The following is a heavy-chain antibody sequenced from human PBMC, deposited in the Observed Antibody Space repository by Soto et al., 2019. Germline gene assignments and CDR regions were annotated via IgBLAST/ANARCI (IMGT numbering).Heavy chain of an antibody. CDR3: AHSRCGGDCLQSYSSHYYYVMDV. V-gene: IGHV2-5*02. Sequence: QITLKESGPTLVKPTQTLTLTCTFSGFSLSTGGVGVGWIRQPPGEALEWLALIYWDDDKRYSPSLKSRLTISKDASKNQVVISMTNMDPVDTATYYCAHSRCGGDCLQSYSSHYYYVMDVWGQGTTVTVSS. J-gene: IGHJ6*02. D-gene: IGHD2-21*02. CDR1: GFSLSTGGVG. CDR2: IYWDDDK.